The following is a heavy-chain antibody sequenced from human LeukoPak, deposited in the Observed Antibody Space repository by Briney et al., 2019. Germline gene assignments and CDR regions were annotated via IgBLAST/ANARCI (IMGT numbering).Heavy chain of an antibody. CDR2: ISGSGGST. V-gene: IGHV3-23*01. D-gene: IGHD6-13*01. Sequence: SGGSLRLSCAASGFTFSSYAMSWVRQAPGKGLEWVSAISGSGGSTYYADSVKGRFTISRDNSKNTPYLQMNSLRAEDTAVYYCANMGYSSSWYKDFDYWGQGTLVTASS. CDR3: ANMGYSSSWYKDFDY. CDR1: GFTFSSYA. J-gene: IGHJ4*02.